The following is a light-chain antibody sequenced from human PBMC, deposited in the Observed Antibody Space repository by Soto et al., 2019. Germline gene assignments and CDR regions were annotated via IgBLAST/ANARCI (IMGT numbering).Light chain of an antibody. Sequence: DIQLTQSPSFLSASVGDRVTITCRASQGISSYLAWYQQKPGKAPKLLIYDASTLQSGDPSRFSGSGSGTEFTLTISSLQPEDFATYYCQQLNNYPLTFGGGTKVDVK. J-gene: IGKJ4*01. V-gene: IGKV1-9*01. CDR3: QQLNNYPLT. CDR2: DAS. CDR1: QGISSY.